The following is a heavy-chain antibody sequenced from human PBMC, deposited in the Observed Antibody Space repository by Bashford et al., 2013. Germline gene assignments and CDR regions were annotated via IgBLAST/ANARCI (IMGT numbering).Heavy chain of an antibody. V-gene: IGHV1-8*01. CDR3: AREGRIFGVVITNPNFDY. CDR1: GYTFTSYD. J-gene: IGHJ4*02. D-gene: IGHD3-3*01. CDR2: MNPNSGNT. Sequence: ASVKVSCKASGYTFTSYDINWVRQATGQGLEWMGWMNPNSGNTGYAQKFQGRVTMTRNTSISTAYMELSSLRSEDTAVYYCAREGRIFGVVITNPNFDYWGQGTLVTVSS.